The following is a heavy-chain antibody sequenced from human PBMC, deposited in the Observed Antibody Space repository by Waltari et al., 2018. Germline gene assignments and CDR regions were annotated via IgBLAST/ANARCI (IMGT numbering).Heavy chain of an antibody. D-gene: IGHD3-10*01. CDR3: ARRGSFRGVWQYNWFDP. J-gene: IGHJ5*02. CDR2: IYYSGST. V-gene: IGHV4-59*01. Sequence: QVQLQESGPGLVKPSETLSLTCIVSGGSINNYYWSWIRQPPGKGLEWIGHIYYSGSTNYNPSLKSRVTISVDTSKNQFSLKLRSVTAADTAVYYCARRGSFRGVWQYNWFDPWGQGTLVTVSS. CDR1: GGSINNYY.